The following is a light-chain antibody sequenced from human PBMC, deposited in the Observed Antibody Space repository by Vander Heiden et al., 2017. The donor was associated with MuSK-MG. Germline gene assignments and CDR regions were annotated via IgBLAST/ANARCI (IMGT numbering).Light chain of an antibody. V-gene: IGLV1-40*01. CDR2: GNS. J-gene: IGLJ1*01. Sequence: QSVLTHPPSVSAAPGQTVTISCTGSSSNIGAGYDVHWYQQLPGTAPKLLIYGNSNRPSGVPDRFSGSKSGTSASLAITGLQAEDEADYYCQAYDSSLSGNYVFGTGTKVTVL. CDR1: SSNIGAGYD. CDR3: QAYDSSLSGNYV.